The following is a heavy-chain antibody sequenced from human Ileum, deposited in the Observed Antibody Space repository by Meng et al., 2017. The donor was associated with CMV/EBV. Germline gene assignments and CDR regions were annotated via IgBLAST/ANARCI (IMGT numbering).Heavy chain of an antibody. CDR2: IKQDGSDK. Sequence: CAHSGFTFNSPWMRWVRQAPGKGLEWVAIIKQDGSDKSYVVSVKGRFTVSRDNAKNFLYLQMNSLRVEDTAVYYCAKGRSSGWAGFDYWGQGTLVTVSS. CDR3: AKGRSSGWAGFDY. CDR1: GFTFNSPW. V-gene: IGHV3-7*02. D-gene: IGHD6-19*01. J-gene: IGHJ4*02.